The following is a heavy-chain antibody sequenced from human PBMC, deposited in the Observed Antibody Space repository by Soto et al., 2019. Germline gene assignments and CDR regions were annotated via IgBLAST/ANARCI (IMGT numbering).Heavy chain of an antibody. J-gene: IGHJ4*02. CDR1: GLSVSNNY. D-gene: IGHD3-10*01. CDR2: IYSGGTT. CDR3: ARDYRLMVGGAGFDY. Sequence: EVQLVESGGGLVQPGGSLRLSCAASGLSVSNNYMSWVRQAPGKGLEWVSVIYSGGTTFYADSVKGRFIISRDISKNMLYLQMNSLIADDTAVYYCARDYRLMVGGAGFDYWGQGVLVTVSA. V-gene: IGHV3-66*01.